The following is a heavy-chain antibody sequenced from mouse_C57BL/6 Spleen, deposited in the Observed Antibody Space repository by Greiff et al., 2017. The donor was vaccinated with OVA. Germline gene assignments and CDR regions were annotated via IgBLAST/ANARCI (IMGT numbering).Heavy chain of an antibody. V-gene: IGHV1-55*01. J-gene: IGHJ2*01. CDR2: IYPGSGST. Sequence: QVQLQQPGAELVKPGASVKMSCKASGYTFTSYWITWVKQRPGQGLEWIGDIYPGSGSTNYNEKFKSKATLTVDTSSSTAYMQLSSLTSEDSAVYYCARRDYYYGSSYFDYWGQGTTLTVSS. CDR1: GYTFTSYW. D-gene: IGHD1-1*01. CDR3: ARRDYYYGSSYFDY.